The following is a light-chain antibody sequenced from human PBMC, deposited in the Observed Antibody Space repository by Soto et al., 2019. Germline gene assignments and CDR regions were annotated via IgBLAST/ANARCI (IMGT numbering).Light chain of an antibody. CDR3: QVWDSSSDHADWV. J-gene: IGLJ3*02. CDR1: NIRSKS. Sequence: SYELTQPPSVSVAPGKTARITCGGNNIRSKSVHWYQQKPGQAPVLVIYYDSDRPSGIPERFSGSNSGNTATLTISRVEAGDEADDYCQVWDSSSDHADWVFGGGTKLTVL. CDR2: YDS. V-gene: IGLV3-21*04.